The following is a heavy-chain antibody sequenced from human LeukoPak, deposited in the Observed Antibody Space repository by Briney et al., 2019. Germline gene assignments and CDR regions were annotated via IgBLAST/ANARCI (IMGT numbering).Heavy chain of an antibody. CDR3: ARDLAIAEWDSGSHPPAFDI. J-gene: IGHJ3*02. D-gene: IGHD3-10*01. Sequence: GASVKVSCKASGYTFTSYGISWVRQAPGQGLEWMGWISAYNGNTNYAQKLQGRVTMTTDTSTSTAYMELRSLRSDDTAVYYCARDLAIAEWDSGSHPPAFDIWGQGTMVTVSS. V-gene: IGHV1-18*01. CDR1: GYTFTSYG. CDR2: ISAYNGNT.